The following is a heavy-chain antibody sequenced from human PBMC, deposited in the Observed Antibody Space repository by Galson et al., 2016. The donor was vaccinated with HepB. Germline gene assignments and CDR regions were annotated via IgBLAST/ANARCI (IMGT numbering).Heavy chain of an antibody. V-gene: IGHV3-53*01. J-gene: IGHJ4*02. CDR2: IYSGGNT. Sequence: SLRLSCAASEFTVSNNYMSWVRQAPGKGLEWVSLIYSGGNTRYADSVKGRFTISRDNSKNTVYLQMNSLRAEETAVYYCSTLNPASPYFDYWGQGTLVTVSS. CDR1: EFTVSNNY. CDR3: STLNPASPYFDY.